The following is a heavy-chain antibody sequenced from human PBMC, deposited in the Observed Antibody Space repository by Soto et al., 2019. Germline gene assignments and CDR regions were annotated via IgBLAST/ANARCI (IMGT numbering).Heavy chain of an antibody. CDR1: GFTFSSYW. CDR3: ARDQSRDDYVWGSYRYTPYYFDY. J-gene: IGHJ4*02. D-gene: IGHD3-16*02. Sequence: EVQLVESGGGLVQPGGSLRLSCAASGFTFSSYWMSWVRQAPGKGLEWVANIKQDGSEKYYVDSVKGRFTISRDNAKNSLYLQMNSLRAEDTAVYYCARDQSRDDYVWGSYRYTPYYFDYWGQGTLVTVSS. V-gene: IGHV3-7*03. CDR2: IKQDGSEK.